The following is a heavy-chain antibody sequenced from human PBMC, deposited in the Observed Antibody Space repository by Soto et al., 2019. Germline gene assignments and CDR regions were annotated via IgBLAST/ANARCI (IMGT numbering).Heavy chain of an antibody. CDR1: VFTFRSYR. Sequence: GSLRLCFASSVFTFRSYRMNWIRHAPGQGLEWVSSISCSSCYINYADSVQGRFTTSRPTANHSSLLQMNSLRAENTAVHYCARHWEHIDFWGQGTLVTVSS. CDR3: ARHWEHIDF. CDR2: ISCSSCYI. J-gene: IGHJ4*02. D-gene: IGHD1-26*01. V-gene: IGHV3-21*01.